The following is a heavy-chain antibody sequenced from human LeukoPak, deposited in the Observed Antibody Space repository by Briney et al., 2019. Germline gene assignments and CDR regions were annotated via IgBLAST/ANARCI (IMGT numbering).Heavy chain of an antibody. D-gene: IGHD4-11*01. CDR2: ISYDGSNK. CDR3: ARATVTKPFDY. J-gene: IGHJ4*02. V-gene: IGHV3-30-3*01. CDR1: GFTFSSYA. Sequence: GGSLRLSCAASGFTFSSYAMHWVRQAPGKGLEWVAVISYDGSNKYYADSVKGRFTISRDNAKNSLYLQMNSLRAEDTAVYYCARATVTKPFDYWGQGTLVTVSS.